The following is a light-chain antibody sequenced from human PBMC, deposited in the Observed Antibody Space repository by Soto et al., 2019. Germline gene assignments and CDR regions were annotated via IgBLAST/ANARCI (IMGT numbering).Light chain of an antibody. CDR3: QHHGRKPIT. Sequence: DIQMTQSPFSLPASVGARVTITCRASPTIVTMLAWYQQKPGKAPKLLICRASSLKSGVPSRFSGSGSGTEFTLTISRLQPEDFAVYYCQHHGRKPITFGQGTRLEIK. J-gene: IGKJ5*01. V-gene: IGKV1-5*03. CDR2: RAS. CDR1: PTIVTM.